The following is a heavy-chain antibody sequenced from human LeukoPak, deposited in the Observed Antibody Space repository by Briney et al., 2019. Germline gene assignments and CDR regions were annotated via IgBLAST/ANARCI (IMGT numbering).Heavy chain of an antibody. J-gene: IGHJ6*03. CDR1: GGSISSYY. D-gene: IGHD2-2*01. Sequence: SETLSLTCTVSGGSISSYYWGWIRQPPGKGLEWIGSIYYSGSSYYNPSLQSRVTISVDTSKNQFSLGLSSVTAADAAVYYCARLGYCSITSCPFYYYYYYMDVWGKGTTVTVSS. V-gene: IGHV4-39*01. CDR3: ARLGYCSITSCPFYYYYYYMDV. CDR2: IYYSGSS.